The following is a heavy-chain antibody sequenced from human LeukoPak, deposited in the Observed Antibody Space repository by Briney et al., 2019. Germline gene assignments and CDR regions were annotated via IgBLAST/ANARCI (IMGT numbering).Heavy chain of an antibody. CDR2: ISYDGSNK. D-gene: IGHD1-26*01. Sequence: PGGSLRLSCAASGFTFSSYGMHWVRQAPGKGLEWVAVISYDGSNKYYADSVKGRFTISRDNSKNTLYLQMNSLRAEDTAVYYCAKDTREWELLRLFDYWGQGTLVTVSS. J-gene: IGHJ4*02. CDR1: GFTFSSYG. CDR3: AKDTREWELLRLFDY. V-gene: IGHV3-30*18.